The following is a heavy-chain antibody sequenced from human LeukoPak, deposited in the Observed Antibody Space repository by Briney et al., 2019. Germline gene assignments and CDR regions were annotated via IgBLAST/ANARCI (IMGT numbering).Heavy chain of an antibody. Sequence: PGGSLRLSCVASGFTFSSFEMNWARQAPGKGLEWVSYISSSSSTIYYADSVEGRFTISRDNAKNSLYLQMNSLRAEDTAVHYCARDWGGYGDYGAHFDYWGQGTLVTVSS. V-gene: IGHV3-48*01. J-gene: IGHJ4*02. CDR1: GFTFSSFE. D-gene: IGHD4-17*01. CDR2: ISSSSSTI. CDR3: ARDWGGYGDYGAHFDY.